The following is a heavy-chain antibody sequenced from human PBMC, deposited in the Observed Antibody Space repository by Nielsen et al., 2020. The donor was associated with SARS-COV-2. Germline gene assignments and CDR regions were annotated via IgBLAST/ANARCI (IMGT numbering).Heavy chain of an antibody. CDR3: AKVRPIAVAAMSWFDP. J-gene: IGHJ5*02. V-gene: IGHV3-23*01. CDR1: GFTFSSYA. Sequence: GGSLRLSCAASGFTFSSYAMSWVRQAPGKGLEWVSAISGSGGSTYYADSAKGRFTISRDNSKNTLYLQMNSLRAEDTAVYYCAKVRPIAVAAMSWFDPWGQGTLVTVSS. D-gene: IGHD6-19*01. CDR2: ISGSGGST.